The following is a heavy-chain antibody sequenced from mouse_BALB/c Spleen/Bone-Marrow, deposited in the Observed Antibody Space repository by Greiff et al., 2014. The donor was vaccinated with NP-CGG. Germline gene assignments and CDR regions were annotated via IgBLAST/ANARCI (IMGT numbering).Heavy chain of an antibody. D-gene: IGHD2-14*01. CDR1: GYTFTDYA. J-gene: IGHJ4*01. CDR3: ARSGRYGAYYAMDY. CDR2: ISTYYGDA. Sequence: QVQLQQSGAELVRPGVSVKISCKGSGYTFTDYAMHWVKQSHAESLEWIGVISTYYGDASYNQKFKGKATMTVDKSSSTAYMELARLTSEDSAIYYCARSGRYGAYYAMDYWGQGTSVTVSS. V-gene: IGHV1S137*01.